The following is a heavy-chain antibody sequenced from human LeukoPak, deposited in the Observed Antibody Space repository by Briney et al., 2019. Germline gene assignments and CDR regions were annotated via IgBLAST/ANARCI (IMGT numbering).Heavy chain of an antibody. J-gene: IGHJ4*02. D-gene: IGHD3-22*01. CDR3: ARTRRTYYYDSSGYYSYYFDY. Sequence: SETLSLTCAVYGGSFSGYYWSWIRQPPGKGLEWIGTIYYSGSTYYNPSLKSRVTISVDTSKNQFSLKLSSVTAADTAVYYCARTRRTYYYDSSGYYSYYFDYWGQGTLVTVSS. CDR2: IYYSGST. CDR1: GGSFSGYY. V-gene: IGHV4-34*01.